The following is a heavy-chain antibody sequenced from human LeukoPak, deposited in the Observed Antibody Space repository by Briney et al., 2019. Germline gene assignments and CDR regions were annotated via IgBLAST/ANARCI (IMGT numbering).Heavy chain of an antibody. CDR3: ATARIAARPFKRFDP. CDR1: GYTLTELS. J-gene: IGHJ5*02. V-gene: IGHV1-24*01. CDR2: FDPEDGET. D-gene: IGHD6-6*01. Sequence: GASVKVSCKVSGYTLTELSMHWVRQAPGKGLEWMGGFDPEDGETIYAQKFQGRVTMTEDTSTDTAYMELSSLRSEGTAVYYCATARIAARPFKRFDPWGQGTLVTVSS.